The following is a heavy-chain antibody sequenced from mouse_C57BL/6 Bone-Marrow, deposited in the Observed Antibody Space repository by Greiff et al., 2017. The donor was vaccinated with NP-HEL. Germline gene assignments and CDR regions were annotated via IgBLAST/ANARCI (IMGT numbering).Heavy chain of an antibody. Sequence: EVKLVESGPGLAKPSQTLSLTCSVTGYSITSDYWNWIRKLPGNKLEYMGYISYSGSTYYNPSLKSRISITRDTSKNQYYLQMKSLTTEDTATYYCARATVNPFYFALDYWGQGTSVTVSS. CDR3: ARATVNPFYFALDY. D-gene: IGHD4-1*02. J-gene: IGHJ4*01. V-gene: IGHV3-8*01. CDR1: GYSITSDY. CDR2: ISYSGST.